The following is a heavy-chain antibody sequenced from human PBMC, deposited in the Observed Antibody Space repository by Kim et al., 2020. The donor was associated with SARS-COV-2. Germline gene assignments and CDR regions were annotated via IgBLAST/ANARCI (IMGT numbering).Heavy chain of an antibody. J-gene: IGHJ4*02. D-gene: IGHD2-15*01. Sequence: KFQGRVTMTRDTSTSTVYMELSSLRSEDTAVYYCARTSGRVVVAATPLGYWGQGTLVTVSS. CDR3: ARTSGRVVVAATPLGY. V-gene: IGHV1-46*01.